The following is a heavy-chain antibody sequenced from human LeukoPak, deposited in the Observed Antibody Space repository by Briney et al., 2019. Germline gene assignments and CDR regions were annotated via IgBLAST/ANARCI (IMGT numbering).Heavy chain of an antibody. V-gene: IGHV3-23*01. CDR3: AKAAFGSPDTDSSGSYYYYGMDV. Sequence: GGSLRLSCAASGFTFSSYAMSWVRQAPGKGLEWVSAISGSGGSTYYADSVKGRFTISRDNSKNTLYLQMNSLRAEDTAVYYCAKAAFGSPDTDSSGSYYYYGMDVWGQGTTVTVSS. CDR2: ISGSGGST. J-gene: IGHJ6*02. D-gene: IGHD3-22*01. CDR1: GFTFSSYA.